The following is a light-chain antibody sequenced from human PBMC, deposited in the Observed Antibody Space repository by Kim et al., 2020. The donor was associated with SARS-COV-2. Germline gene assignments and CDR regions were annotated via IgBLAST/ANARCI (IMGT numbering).Light chain of an antibody. V-gene: IGLV6-57*04. CDR1: SGSIDDNY. CDR3: QSYNRSNVV. CDR2: EDD. J-gene: IGLJ2*01. Sequence: NFMLTQPLSVSESPGKTVTISCTRSSGSIDDNYVQWYHQRPGGVPTAVIYEDDQRPSGVSDRFSGSIDNSSNSASLTISGLKTEDEADYYCQSYNRSNVVFGGGTQLTVL.